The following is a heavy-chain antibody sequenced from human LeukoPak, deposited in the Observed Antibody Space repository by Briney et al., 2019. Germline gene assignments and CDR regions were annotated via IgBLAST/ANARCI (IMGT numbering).Heavy chain of an antibody. J-gene: IGHJ6*03. CDR1: GFTFSSYW. Sequence: PGGSLRLSCAASGFTFSSYWMSWVRQAPGKGLEWVANIKQDGSEKYYVDSVKGRFTISRDNAKNSLYLQMNSLKASDTAMYYCARILTSTVTTDYMDVWGKGTTVTVSS. V-gene: IGHV3-7*03. D-gene: IGHD4-17*01. CDR2: IKQDGSEK. CDR3: ARILTSTVTTDYMDV.